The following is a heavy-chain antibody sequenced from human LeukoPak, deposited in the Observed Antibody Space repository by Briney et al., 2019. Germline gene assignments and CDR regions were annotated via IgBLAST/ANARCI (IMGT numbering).Heavy chain of an antibody. CDR3: ARVVVGSPPRAFDI. CDR1: GFTFSSYW. V-gene: IGHV3-74*01. CDR2: INSDGSST. D-gene: IGHD2-15*01. J-gene: IGHJ3*02. Sequence: GGSLRLSCAASGFTFSSYWMHWVRQAPGKGLVWVSRINSDGSSTSNADSVKGRFTISRDNAKNTLWLQMNSLRAEDTAVYYCARVVVGSPPRAFDIWGRGTMVTVSS.